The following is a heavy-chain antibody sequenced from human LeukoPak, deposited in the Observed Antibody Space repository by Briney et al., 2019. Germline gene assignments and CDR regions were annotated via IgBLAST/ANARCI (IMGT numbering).Heavy chain of an antibody. V-gene: IGHV3-7*01. Sequence: PGRSLRLSCAASGFTLSDYWMSWVRQAPGNGLEWVANMDQDGSEENYVGSRKGRFTISRNDAKNSLYLQMGSLRAEDTAVYYCARESTRERPGKWGQGTLVIVSS. J-gene: IGHJ4*02. CDR1: GFTLSDYW. D-gene: IGHD1-1*01. CDR3: ARESTRERPGK. CDR2: MDQDGSEE.